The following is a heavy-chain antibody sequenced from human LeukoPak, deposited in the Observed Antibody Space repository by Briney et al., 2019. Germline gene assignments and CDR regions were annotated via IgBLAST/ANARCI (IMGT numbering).Heavy chain of an antibody. CDR3: AKDNFLSFGESTPFDY. D-gene: IGHD3-10*01. CDR1: GYTFSSYA. Sequence: GGSLRLSCATSGYTFSSYAMSWVRQAPGKGLEWVSAISGSGGSTYYADSVKGRFTISRDNSKNTLYLQMNSLRAEDTAVYYCAKDNFLSFGESTPFDYWGQGTLVTVSS. V-gene: IGHV3-23*01. CDR2: ISGSGGST. J-gene: IGHJ4*02.